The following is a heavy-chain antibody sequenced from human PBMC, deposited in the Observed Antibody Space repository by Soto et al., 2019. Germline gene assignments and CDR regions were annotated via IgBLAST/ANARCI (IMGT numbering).Heavy chain of an antibody. D-gene: IGHD6-13*01. CDR2: IIPMLDIA. CDR1: GGTFSSYT. CDR3: ATIEGYSHGSYFDN. V-gene: IGHV1-69*02. Sequence: GASVKVSCKASGGTFSSYTINWVRQAPGQGLEWMGRIIPMLDIADYAQKFQGRVTITADKSTSTVYMDLSSLTSDDTAVYYCATIEGYSHGSYFDNWGQGTLVTVSS. J-gene: IGHJ4*02.